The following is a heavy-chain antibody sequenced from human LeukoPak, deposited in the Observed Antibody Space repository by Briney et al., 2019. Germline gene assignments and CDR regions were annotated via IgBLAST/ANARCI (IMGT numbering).Heavy chain of an antibody. CDR2: ISSSGSTI. CDR1: GFTFSSYE. J-gene: IGHJ4*02. V-gene: IGHV3-48*03. D-gene: IGHD3-10*01. CDR3: ARERSGSPY. Sequence: GGSLRLSCAASGFTFSSYEMNWVRQAPGKGLEWVSYISSSGSTIYYADPVKGRFTISRGNAKNSLYLQMNSLRAEDTAVYYCARERSGSPYWGQGALVTVSS.